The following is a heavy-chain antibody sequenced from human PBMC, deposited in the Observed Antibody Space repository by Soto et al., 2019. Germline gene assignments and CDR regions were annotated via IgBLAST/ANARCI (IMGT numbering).Heavy chain of an antibody. D-gene: IGHD6-6*01. CDR2: IWYDGSNK. V-gene: IGHV3-33*01. Sequence: SLRLSCAASGFTFSSYGMHWVRQAPGKGLEWVAVIWYDGSNKYYADSVKGRFTISRDNSKNTLYLQMNSLRAEDTAVYYCARNLHSSSPTPFNYYYYYGMDVWGQGTTVTVSS. CDR1: GFTFSSYG. CDR3: ARNLHSSSPTPFNYYYYYGMDV. J-gene: IGHJ6*02.